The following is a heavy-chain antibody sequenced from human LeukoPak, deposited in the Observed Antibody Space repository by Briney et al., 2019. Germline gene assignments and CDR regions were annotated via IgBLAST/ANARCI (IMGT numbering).Heavy chain of an antibody. J-gene: IGHJ4*02. CDR3: ARVEVTMVRGVNDY. CDR2: ISSSSSYI. D-gene: IGHD3-10*01. Sequence: GGSLRLSCAASGFTFSSYSMNWVRQAPGQGLEWVSSISSSSSYIYYADSVKGRFTISRDNAKNSLYLQMNSLRAEDTAVYYCARVEVTMVRGVNDYWGQGTLVTVSS. V-gene: IGHV3-21*01. CDR1: GFTFSSYS.